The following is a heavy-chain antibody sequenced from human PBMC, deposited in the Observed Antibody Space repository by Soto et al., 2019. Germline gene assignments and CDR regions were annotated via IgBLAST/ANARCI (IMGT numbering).Heavy chain of an antibody. J-gene: IGHJ5*02. CDR2: IYYIGST. V-gene: IGHV4-59*01. CDR1: GFSISNYS. D-gene: IGHD3-3*01. CDR3: ARVSYYDFWSALT. Sequence: LSLTCTVSGFSISNYSWAWILHPPGQGLEWIGYIYYIGSTNYNPSLKSRVTISVDTSKNQFSLKLSSVTAADTAVYYCARVSYYDFWSALTWGQGTLVTVSS.